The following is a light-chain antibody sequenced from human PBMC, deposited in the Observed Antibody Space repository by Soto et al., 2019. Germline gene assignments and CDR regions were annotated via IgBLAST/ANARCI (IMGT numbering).Light chain of an antibody. CDR2: EVS. V-gene: IGLV2-14*01. J-gene: IGLJ3*02. Sequence: QSALTQPASVSGSPGQSITISCTGTRSDVGYYNYVSWYQHHPGKAPKLMIYEVSNRPSGVSNRFSGSKSGNTASLTISGVLAEDEADYYCSSYTTSSTQVFGGGTKLTVL. CDR1: RSDVGYYNY. CDR3: SSYTTSSTQV.